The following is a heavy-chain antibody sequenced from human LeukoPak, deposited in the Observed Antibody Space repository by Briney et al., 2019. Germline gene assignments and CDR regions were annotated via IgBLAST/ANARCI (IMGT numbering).Heavy chain of an antibody. CDR3: AKDLSGSLEALDY. CDR1: GFTFNKYA. D-gene: IGHD1-26*01. J-gene: IGHJ4*02. V-gene: IGHV3-23*01. CDR2: ISGSGATT. Sequence: GGSLRLSCAASGFTFNKYAMTWVRQAPGKGLEWVPGISGSGATTFDADSVKGRFTISRDNSKNTLYLQMNSLRAEDTAIYYCAKDLSGSLEALDYWGQGTLVTVSS.